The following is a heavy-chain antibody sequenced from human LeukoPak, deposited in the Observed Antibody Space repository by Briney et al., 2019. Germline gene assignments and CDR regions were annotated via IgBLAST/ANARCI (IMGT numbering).Heavy chain of an antibody. CDR3: ASTLRIAARPEYYYYMDV. Sequence: SVTLSCKASGGTFSSYAISWARQAPGQGLEWMGGIIPIFGTANYAQKFQGRVTITTDESTSTAYMELSSLRSEDTAVYYCASTLRIAARPEYYYYMDVWGKGTTVTVSS. CDR1: GGTFSSYA. D-gene: IGHD6-6*01. J-gene: IGHJ6*03. CDR2: IIPIFGTA. V-gene: IGHV1-69*05.